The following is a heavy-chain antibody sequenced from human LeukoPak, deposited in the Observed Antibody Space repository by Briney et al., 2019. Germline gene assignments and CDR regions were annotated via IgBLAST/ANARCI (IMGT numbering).Heavy chain of an antibody. CDR1: GFSVSSNY. Sequence: GGSVRLSCAASGFSVSSNYMSWVRQAPGKGLEWVSVIYSGGSTYYADSVKGRFTISRDNAKNSLYLQMNSLRAEDTAVYYCARLYSGSYYVAFDIWGQGTMVTVSS. CDR3: ARLYSGSYYVAFDI. J-gene: IGHJ3*02. D-gene: IGHD1-26*01. V-gene: IGHV3-53*01. CDR2: IYSGGST.